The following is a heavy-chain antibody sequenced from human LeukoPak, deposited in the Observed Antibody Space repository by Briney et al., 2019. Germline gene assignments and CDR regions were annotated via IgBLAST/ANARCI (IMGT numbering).Heavy chain of an antibody. CDR2: IYTSGST. CDR1: GGSISSGSYY. CDR3: ARTYSGSLDV. D-gene: IGHD1-26*01. J-gene: IGHJ6*04. Sequence: SETLSLTCTVSGGSISSGSYYWSWIRQPAGKGLEWIGRIYTSGSTNYNPSLKSRVTISVDTSKNQFSLKLSSVTAADTAVYYCARTYSGSLDVWGKGTTVTVSS. V-gene: IGHV4-61*02.